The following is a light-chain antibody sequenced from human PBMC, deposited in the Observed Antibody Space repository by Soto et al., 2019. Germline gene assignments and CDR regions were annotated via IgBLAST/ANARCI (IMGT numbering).Light chain of an antibody. CDR1: ESVSSN. J-gene: IGKJ5*01. Sequence: EIVMTQSPATLSVSPGERATLSCRASESVSSNLAWYQQKPGQAPRLLIYGASTRATGIPARFSGSESGTEFTLTISSLEPEDFAVYYCQQRTRWPMTFGQGTRLEIK. CDR3: QQRTRWPMT. V-gene: IGKV3-15*01. CDR2: GAS.